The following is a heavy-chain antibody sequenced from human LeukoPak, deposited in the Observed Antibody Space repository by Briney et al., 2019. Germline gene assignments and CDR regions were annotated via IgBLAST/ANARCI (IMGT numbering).Heavy chain of an antibody. Sequence: PGGSLRLSCAASGFTFSSYAMHWVRQAPGKGLEWVAVISYDGSNKYYADSVKGRFTISRDNSKNTLYLQMNSLRAEDTAVYYCARDDDSSGNYAFDIWGQGTMVTVSS. J-gene: IGHJ3*02. D-gene: IGHD3-22*01. CDR1: GFTFSSYA. CDR2: ISYDGSNK. V-gene: IGHV3-30*04. CDR3: ARDDDSSGNYAFDI.